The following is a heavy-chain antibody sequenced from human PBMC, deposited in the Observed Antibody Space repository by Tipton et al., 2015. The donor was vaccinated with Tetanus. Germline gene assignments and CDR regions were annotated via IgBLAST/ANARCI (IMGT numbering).Heavy chain of an antibody. CDR3: ASDPALVGNFDY. CDR2: IDYRGNT. CDR1: GDSIDGGFKN. D-gene: IGHD2-15*01. J-gene: IGHJ4*02. V-gene: IGHV4-31*03. Sequence: LRLSCTVSGDSIDGGFKNWGWIRQQPGKGLEWIGYIDYRGNTYSNPSLRRRVTFSFDTSENQFSLKLTSVTAADTAVYYCASDPALVGNFDYWGQGTLVTVSS.